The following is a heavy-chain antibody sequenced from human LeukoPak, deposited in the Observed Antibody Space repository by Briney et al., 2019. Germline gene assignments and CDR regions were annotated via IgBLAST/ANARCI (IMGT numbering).Heavy chain of an antibody. V-gene: IGHV3-30*02. CDR3: AHSGGSS. CDR1: GVTSSTSG. D-gene: IGHD2-15*01. J-gene: IGHJ5*02. CDR2: IQFYGNSK. Sequence: GWSLRLSCAASGVTSSTSGMHWVRQAPGKGLEWVAFIQFYGNSKYYADSVKGRFTISRDTSKNTVYLQMNSLRPEDTAVYYCAHSGGSSWGQGTLVTVSS.